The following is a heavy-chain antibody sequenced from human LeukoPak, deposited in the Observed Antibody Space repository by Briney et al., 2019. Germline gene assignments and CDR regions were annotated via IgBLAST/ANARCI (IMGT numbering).Heavy chain of an antibody. CDR2: ISYDANIGSNK. CDR1: GFTFSRYA. Sequence: GGSLRLSCATSGFTFSRYAMHWVRQAPGKGLEWVALISYDANIGSNKYYADSVKGRFTISRDNSKNTLYLQMNSLRAEDTAVYYCTRDGGYDFWSGYYQDYWGQGTLVTVSS. CDR3: TRDGGYDFWSGYYQDY. D-gene: IGHD3-3*01. V-gene: IGHV3-30-3*01. J-gene: IGHJ4*02.